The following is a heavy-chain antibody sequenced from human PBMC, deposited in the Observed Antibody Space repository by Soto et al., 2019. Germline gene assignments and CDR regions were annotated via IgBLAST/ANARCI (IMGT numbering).Heavy chain of an antibody. Sequence: EVQVLESGGGLVQPGGSLRLSCAASGFTFNDCAMSWVRQAPGKGLEWVSSISGSGYDIYYADSVKGRFTISRDNRKNMVYLQMDNLRADDTAVYFCAKSRARATIFGVVIKGFDYWGQGTLVTVSS. CDR1: GFTFNDCA. V-gene: IGHV3-23*01. CDR3: AKSRARATIFGVVIKGFDY. D-gene: IGHD3-3*01. J-gene: IGHJ4*02. CDR2: ISGSGYDI.